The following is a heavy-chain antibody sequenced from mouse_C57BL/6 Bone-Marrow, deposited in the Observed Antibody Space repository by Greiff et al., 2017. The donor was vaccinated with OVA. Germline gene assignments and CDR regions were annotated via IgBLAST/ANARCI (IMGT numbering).Heavy chain of an antibody. CDR2: SRNKANDYTT. CDR1: GFTFSDFY. CDR3: ARDADGFFDY. D-gene: IGHD2-3*01. J-gene: IGHJ2*01. V-gene: IGHV7-1*01. Sequence: EVKVVESGGGLVQSGRSLRLSCATSGFTFSDFYMEWVRQAPGKGLEWIAASRNKANDYTTEYSASVKGRFIVSRDTSQSILYLQMNALRAEDTAIYHCARDADGFFDYWGQGTTLTVSS.